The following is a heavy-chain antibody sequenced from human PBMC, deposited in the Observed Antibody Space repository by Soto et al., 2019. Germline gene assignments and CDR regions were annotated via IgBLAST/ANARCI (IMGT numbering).Heavy chain of an antibody. CDR3: AKDIMEQWLVGGYFEN. CDR2: IIGGPANRA. J-gene: IGHJ4*02. Sequence: EVQLFESGGGLVQPGGSLRLSCVASGFTFGDRAMGWVRQTPGRGLQWVAAIIGGPANRAYYTESVKGRFTISRCNSKSTLYRQMNSLRAGDTAVYYCAKDIMEQWLVGGYFENWGQGALVTVSS. CDR1: GFTFGDRA. V-gene: IGHV3-23*01. D-gene: IGHD6-19*01.